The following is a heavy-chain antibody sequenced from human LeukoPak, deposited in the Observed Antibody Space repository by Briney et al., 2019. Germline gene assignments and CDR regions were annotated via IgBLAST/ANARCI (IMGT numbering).Heavy chain of an antibody. J-gene: IGHJ4*02. CDR3: ARDSGDRGYRD. CDR1: GGSISSSSYY. Sequence: SETLSLTCTVSGGSISSSSYYWSWIRQPAGKGLEWIGRIYTSGSTNYNPSLKSRVTMSVDTSKNQFSLKLSSVTAADTAVYYCARDSGDRGYRDWGQGTLVTVSS. D-gene: IGHD3-16*02. CDR2: IYTSGST. V-gene: IGHV4-61*02.